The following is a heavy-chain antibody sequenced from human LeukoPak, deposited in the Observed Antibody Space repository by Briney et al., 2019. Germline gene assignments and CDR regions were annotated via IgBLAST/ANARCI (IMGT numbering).Heavy chain of an antibody. V-gene: IGHV1-2*06. J-gene: IGHJ4*02. CDR3: ARDQITFGGVIVMTNFDY. D-gene: IGHD3-16*02. CDR2: INPNSGCT. Sequence: ASVKVSCKASGYTFTGDYMHWVRQAPGQGLEWIGRINPNSGCTNYAQKFQGRVTMTRDTSISTAYMELSRLRSDDTAVYYCARDQITFGGVIVMTNFDYWGQGTLVTVSS. CDR1: GYTFTGDY.